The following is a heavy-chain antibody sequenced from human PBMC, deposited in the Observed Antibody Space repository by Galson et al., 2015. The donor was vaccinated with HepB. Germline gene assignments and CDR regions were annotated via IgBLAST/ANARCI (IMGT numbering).Heavy chain of an antibody. D-gene: IGHD5-12*01. V-gene: IGHV3-21*01. CDR2: ISSSSSYI. CDR1: GFTFSSYS. Sequence: SLRLSCAASGFTFSSYSMNWVRQAPGKGLEWVSSISSSSSYIYYADSVKGRFTISRDNAKNSLYLQMNSLRAEDTAVYYCARDRIGYPEYYFDYWGQGTLVTVSS. J-gene: IGHJ4*02. CDR3: ARDRIGYPEYYFDY.